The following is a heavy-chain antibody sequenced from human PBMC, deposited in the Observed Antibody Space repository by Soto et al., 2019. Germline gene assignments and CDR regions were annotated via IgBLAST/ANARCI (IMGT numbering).Heavy chain of an antibody. V-gene: IGHV1-18*01. CDR1: GYPFTSYG. CDR3: AKSLAAPEGYYYYGMDV. Sequence: SVKVSCKASGYPFTSYGISWVRQAPGQVLEGMGWISAYNGNTNYAQKLQGRVTMTTDTSTSTAYMGLRSLRSDDTAVYYCAKSLAAPEGYYYYGMDVWGQGTTVTVSS. J-gene: IGHJ6*02. D-gene: IGHD6-6*01. CDR2: ISAYNGNT.